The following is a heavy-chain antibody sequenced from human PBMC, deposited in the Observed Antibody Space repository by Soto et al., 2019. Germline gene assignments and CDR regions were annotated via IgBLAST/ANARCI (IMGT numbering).Heavy chain of an antibody. V-gene: IGHV4-34*01. CDR2: INHSGST. CDR3: ARGPVTRPEYFQH. D-gene: IGHD2-2*01. Sequence: QVQLQQWGAGLLKPSETLSLTCAVYGGSCSGYYWSWIRQPPGKGLEWIGEINHSGSTNYIPSLKSRVTISVDTSKNQFSLKLSSVTAADTAVYYCARGPVTRPEYFQHWGQGTLVTVSS. CDR1: GGSCSGYY. J-gene: IGHJ1*01.